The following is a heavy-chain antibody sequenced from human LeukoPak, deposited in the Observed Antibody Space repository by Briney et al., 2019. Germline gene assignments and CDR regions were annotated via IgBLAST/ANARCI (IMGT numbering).Heavy chain of an antibody. J-gene: IGHJ4*02. CDR1: GGTIRSYY. V-gene: IGHV3-11*05. D-gene: IGHD5-12*01. CDR3: ARDDGALHSGYDL. Sequence: PSETLSLTCTVSGGTIRSYYWSWIRQPPGKGLEWVSYISSSSYTNYADSVKGRFTISRDNAKNSLYLQMNSLRAEDTAVYYCARDDGALHSGYDLWGQGTLVTVSS. CDR2: ISSSSYT.